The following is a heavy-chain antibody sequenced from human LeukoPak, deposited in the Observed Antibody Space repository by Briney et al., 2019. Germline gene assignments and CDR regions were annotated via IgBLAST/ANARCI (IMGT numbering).Heavy chain of an antibody. J-gene: IGHJ6*03. CDR1: RDTFSNYG. D-gene: IGHD2-2*01. Sequence: SVKVSCKASRDTFSNYGITWVRQAPGQGLEWMGGIIPMFGATDYAQKFQGRVTITTDESTSTAYMELSSLRSEDTAVYYCARSIVVVPAAIGWVEGAPNYYYMDVWGKGTTVTVSS. CDR3: ARSIVVVPAAIGWVEGAPNYYYMDV. V-gene: IGHV1-69*05. CDR2: IIPMFGAT.